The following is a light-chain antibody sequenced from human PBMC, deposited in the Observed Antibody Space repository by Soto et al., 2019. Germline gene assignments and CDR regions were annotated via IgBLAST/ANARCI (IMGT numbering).Light chain of an antibody. Sequence: DIQMTQSPSTLSGSVGDRVTITCRASQTISSWLAWYQQKPGKAHKLLIYKASTLKSGVPSRFSGSGSGTEFTLTISSLQPDDFATYHCQHYNSYSEAFGQGTKVDI. CDR1: QTISSW. CDR3: QHYNSYSEA. CDR2: KAS. V-gene: IGKV1-5*03. J-gene: IGKJ1*01.